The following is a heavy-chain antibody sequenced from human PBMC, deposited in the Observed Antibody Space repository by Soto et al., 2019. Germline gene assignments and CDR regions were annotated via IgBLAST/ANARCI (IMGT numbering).Heavy chain of an antibody. J-gene: IGHJ5*02. CDR2: ISSSGSTI. V-gene: IGHV3-11*01. CDR1: GFTFSDYY. Sequence: QVQLVESGGGLVKPGGSLRLSCAASGFTFSDYYMSWIRQAPGKGLEWVSYISSSGSTIYYADSVKGRFTISRDNAXXSLYLQMNSLRAEDTAVYYCASRRIAAAGTDWFDPWGQGTLVTVSS. D-gene: IGHD6-13*01. CDR3: ASRRIAAAGTDWFDP.